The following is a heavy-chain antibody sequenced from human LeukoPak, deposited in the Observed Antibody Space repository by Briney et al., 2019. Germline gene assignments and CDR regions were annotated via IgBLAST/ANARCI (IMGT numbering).Heavy chain of an antibody. V-gene: IGHV3-21*05. CDR1: GFTFSSCA. J-gene: IGHJ3*02. CDR2: ISSSSSYT. CDR3: ARVGLRFLEWLSENAFDI. Sequence: WGSLRLSCAASGFTFSSCAMSWVRQAPGKGLEWVSYISSSSSYTNYADSVKGRFTISRDNAKNSLYLQMNSLRAEDTAVYYCARVGLRFLEWLSENAFDIWGQGTMVTVSS. D-gene: IGHD3-3*01.